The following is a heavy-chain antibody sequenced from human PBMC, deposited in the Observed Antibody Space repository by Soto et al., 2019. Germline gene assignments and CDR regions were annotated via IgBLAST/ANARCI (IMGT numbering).Heavy chain of an antibody. Sequence: SETLSLTCTVSGGSISSGSYYWGWIRQPPGKGLEWIGSIYYSGSTYYNPSLKSRVTISVDTSKNQFSLKLSSVTAADTAVYYCARVPLYDILTGYYYYGMDVWVQGTTVTVSS. V-gene: IGHV4-39*07. CDR2: IYYSGST. CDR3: ARVPLYDILTGYYYYGMDV. J-gene: IGHJ6*02. CDR1: GGSISSGSYY. D-gene: IGHD3-9*01.